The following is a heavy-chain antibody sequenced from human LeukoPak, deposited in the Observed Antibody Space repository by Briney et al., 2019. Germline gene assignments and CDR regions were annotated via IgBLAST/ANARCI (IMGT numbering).Heavy chain of an antibody. CDR1: GYTFTGYY. CDR2: INPDSGGT. D-gene: IGHD2-15*01. Sequence: ASVKVSCKAAGYTFTGYYMFWVRQAPGQGLEWMGRINPDSGGTNYAQKFQGRVTMTRDTSISTAYMELSRLRSDDTAVYYCARGYCSGGSCYSVEDWFDPWGQGTLVTVSS. V-gene: IGHV1-2*06. CDR3: ARGYCSGGSCYSVEDWFDP. J-gene: IGHJ5*02.